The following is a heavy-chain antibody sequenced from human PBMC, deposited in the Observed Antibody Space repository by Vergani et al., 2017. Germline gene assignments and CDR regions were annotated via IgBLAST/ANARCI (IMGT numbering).Heavy chain of an antibody. Sequence: LQAQESGSGLVKPSQTLSLIRAVSGGPIRSGGYSWSWIRQPPGKGLDWIGYIYHSGSTYYNPSRKSRVTRSVDRSKNQFSLKLSSVTAADTAVYYCARLAPYGSPYNWYFDLWGRGTLVTVSS. CDR3: ARLAPYGSPYNWYFDL. CDR1: GGPIRSGGYS. CDR2: IYHSGST. D-gene: IGHD2-15*01. J-gene: IGHJ2*01. V-gene: IGHV4-30-2*01.